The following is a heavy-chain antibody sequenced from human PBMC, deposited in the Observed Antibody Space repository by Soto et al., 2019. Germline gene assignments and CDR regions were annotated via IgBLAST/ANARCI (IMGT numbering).Heavy chain of an antibody. J-gene: IGHJ6*02. CDR1: GCTFTSYY. CDR3: SITMIVVVNRGYYGMDV. D-gene: IGHD3-22*01. Sequence: ASVKVSCKASGCTFTSYYMHWVRQAPGQGLEWMGIINPSGGSTSYAQKFQGRVTMTRDTSTSTVYMELSSLRSEDTAVYYCSITMIVVVNRGYYGMDVWGQGTTVTVSS. CDR2: INPSGGST. V-gene: IGHV1-46*01.